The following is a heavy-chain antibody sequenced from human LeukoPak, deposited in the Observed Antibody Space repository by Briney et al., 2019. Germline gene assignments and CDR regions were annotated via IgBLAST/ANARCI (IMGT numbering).Heavy chain of an antibody. V-gene: IGHV1-2*02. CDR3: ARDQVGKYCSSTSCYDRVGWFDP. Sequence: GASVKVSCKASGGTFSSYAISWVRQAPGQGLEWMGWINPNSGGTNYAQKFQGRVTVTRDTSISTAYMELSRLRSDDTAVYYCARDQVGKYCSSTSCYDRVGWFDPWGQGTLVTVSS. D-gene: IGHD2-2*01. CDR1: GGTFSSYA. J-gene: IGHJ5*02. CDR2: INPNSGGT.